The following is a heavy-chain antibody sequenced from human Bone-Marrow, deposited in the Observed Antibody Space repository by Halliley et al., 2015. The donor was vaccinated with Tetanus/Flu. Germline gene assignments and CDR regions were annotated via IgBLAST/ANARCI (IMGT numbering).Heavy chain of an antibody. Sequence: IGNIYFTGSTSYNPALKRRLSMSVDTSKNQFSLKLTSVTAADTAVYYCAGGPGDYGHYYSGMDVWGQGTTVTVSS. CDR2: IYFTGST. V-gene: IGHV4-31*02. D-gene: IGHD4-17*01. J-gene: IGHJ6*02. CDR3: AGGPGDYGHYYSGMDV.